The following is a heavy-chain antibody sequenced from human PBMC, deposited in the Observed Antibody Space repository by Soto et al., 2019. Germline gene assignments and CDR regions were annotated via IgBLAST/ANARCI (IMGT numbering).Heavy chain of an antibody. J-gene: IGHJ3*02. D-gene: IGHD2-21*01. CDR3: ARANIVEGAFDI. V-gene: IGHV1-2*04. Sequence: GASVKVSCKASGGTFSSYTISWVRQAPGQGLEWMGWINPNSGGTNYAQKFQGWVTMTRDTSISTAYMELSRLRSDDTAVYYCARANIVEGAFDIWGQGTMVTVSS. CDR1: GGTFSSYT. CDR2: INPNSGGT.